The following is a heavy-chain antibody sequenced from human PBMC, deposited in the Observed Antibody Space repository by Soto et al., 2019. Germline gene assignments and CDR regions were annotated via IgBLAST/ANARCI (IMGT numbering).Heavy chain of an antibody. D-gene: IGHD3-16*01. Sequence: EVRLVESGGGWVQPGGSLRLSCAASGVTVGNNSMRWVRQAPGKGLEWVSVTYSGGDTRYADSVKVRFTMSRDSTKNTVYLQMVSLRAEDTAVYFCARNVPATALGFWGQGSRVTVSS. CDR1: GVTVGNNS. CDR2: TYSGGDT. V-gene: IGHV3-66*01. J-gene: IGHJ4*02. CDR3: ARNVPATALGF.